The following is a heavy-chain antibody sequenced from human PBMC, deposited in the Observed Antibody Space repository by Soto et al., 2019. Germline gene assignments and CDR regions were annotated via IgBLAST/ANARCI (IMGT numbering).Heavy chain of an antibody. CDR1: GFTFDDYA. J-gene: IGHJ4*02. D-gene: IGHD3-3*01. CDR3: AKGADFWSGYYDY. CDR2: ISWNSGSI. Sequence: LRLSCAASGFTFDDYAMHWVRQAPGKGLEWVSGISWNSGSIGYADSVKGRFTISRDNAKNSLYLQMNSLRAEDTALYYCAKGADFWSGYYDYWGQGTLVTVSS. V-gene: IGHV3-9*01.